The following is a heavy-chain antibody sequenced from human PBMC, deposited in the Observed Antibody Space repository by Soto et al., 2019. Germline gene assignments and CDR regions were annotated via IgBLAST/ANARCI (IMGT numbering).Heavy chain of an antibody. Sequence: QVQLVQSGAEVKKPGASVKVSCKASGYTFTSHDINWMRQATGQGLEWMGWMNPNSGHTNYAQKFQGRVTMTRDTSISTAYMELTSLRSEDTAIYYCASDMSTTWGQGILVTVSS. CDR3: ASDMSTT. J-gene: IGHJ5*02. V-gene: IGHV1-8*01. CDR2: MNPNSGHT. D-gene: IGHD2-2*01. CDR1: GYTFTSHD.